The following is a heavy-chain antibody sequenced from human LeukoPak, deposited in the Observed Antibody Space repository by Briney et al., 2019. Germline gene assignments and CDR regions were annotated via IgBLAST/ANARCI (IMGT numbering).Heavy chain of an antibody. J-gene: IGHJ3*02. CDR3: ARDTRPFWNGYYTWGPDAFDI. Sequence: GGSLRISCAASGFTFADYGMTWVRQAPGKGLEWVSVINCNGGSTGYAASVNGRFTISRDNAKNFMYLQMNSLRAEDTALYYCARDTRPFWNGYYTWGPDAFDIWGQGTMVTVSS. CDR1: GFTFADYG. D-gene: IGHD3-3*01. CDR2: INCNGGST. V-gene: IGHV3-20*04.